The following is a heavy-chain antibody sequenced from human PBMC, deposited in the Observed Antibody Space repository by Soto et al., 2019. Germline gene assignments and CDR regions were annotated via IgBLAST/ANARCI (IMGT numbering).Heavy chain of an antibody. D-gene: IGHD2-21*01. CDR2: ISSSHNNI. V-gene: IGHV3-21*01. J-gene: IGHJ3*02. CDR1: GFTFTTYS. Sequence: GGSLRLSCAASGFTFTTYSMNWVRQAPGKGLQWVSSISSSHNNIYYAGSVKGRFTISRDNAKNSLYLQMNSLRAEDTTVYYCARVSHGSEFGGDWSGICGALDIWGQGTMVTVSS. CDR3: ARVSHGSEFGGDWSGICGALDI.